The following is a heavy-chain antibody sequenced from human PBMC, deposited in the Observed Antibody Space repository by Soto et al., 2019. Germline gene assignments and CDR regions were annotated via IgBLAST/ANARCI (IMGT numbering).Heavy chain of an antibody. CDR1: GGSISGYY. V-gene: IGHV4-59*01. Sequence: QVKLQESGPGLVKPSETLSLTCTVSGGSISGYYWSWIRQPPGKGLEWIAHVYYSGATEYNPSLKSRVTISVDTSKNHFSLSVTSVTTADPAVYYCARFSSPPRDFDYWGQGILVTVSS. CDR3: ARFSSPPRDFDY. J-gene: IGHJ4*02. CDR2: VYYSGAT. D-gene: IGHD6-13*01.